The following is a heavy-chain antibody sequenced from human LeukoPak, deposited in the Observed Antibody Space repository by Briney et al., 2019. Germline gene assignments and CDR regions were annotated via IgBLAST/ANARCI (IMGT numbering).Heavy chain of an antibody. D-gene: IGHD3-10*01. CDR3: ASESRFGFGDSALYYYYYYMDV. J-gene: IGHJ6*03. CDR1: GFTFSNYA. Sequence: GGSLRLSCAASGFTFSNYAMSWVRQAPGKGLEWVSTFTRITGRPYYADSVKGRFTISRNNSKNILSLQMNSLRAEDSAVYYCASESRFGFGDSALYYYYYYMDVWRKGTTVTV. CDR2: FTRITGRP. V-gene: IGHV3-23*01.